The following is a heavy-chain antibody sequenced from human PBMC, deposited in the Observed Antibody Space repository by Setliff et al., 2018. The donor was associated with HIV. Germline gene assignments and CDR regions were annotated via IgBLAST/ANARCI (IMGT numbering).Heavy chain of an antibody. D-gene: IGHD6-13*01. J-gene: IGHJ4*02. CDR3: ARLPDINSWPFDY. Sequence: PSETLSLTCTVSYGSTSGHYWTWIRQPPGKGLEWIGYIHHSGGTQYNPSLMSRLTMSVDSSKNQFSLSQSSVTAADTAVYYCARLPDINSWPFDYWARGTLVTVSS. CDR1: YGSTSGHY. CDR2: IHHSGGT. V-gene: IGHV4-59*11.